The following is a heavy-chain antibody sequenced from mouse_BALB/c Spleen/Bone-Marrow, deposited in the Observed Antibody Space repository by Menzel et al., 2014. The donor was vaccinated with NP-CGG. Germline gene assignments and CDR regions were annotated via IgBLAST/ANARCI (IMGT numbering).Heavy chain of an antibody. CDR2: INPSNDGT. D-gene: IGHD5-1*01. Sequence: VKLQESGAELVKPGASVKLSCRASGYTFTNYYMYWVKQRPGQGLEWIGEINPSNDGTNFNEKFKSKATLTVDKSSSTAYMQLSSLTSEDSAVYYCTRLPHWGQGTSVTVSS. CDR1: GYTFTNYY. CDR3: TRLPH. V-gene: IGHV1S81*02. J-gene: IGHJ4*01.